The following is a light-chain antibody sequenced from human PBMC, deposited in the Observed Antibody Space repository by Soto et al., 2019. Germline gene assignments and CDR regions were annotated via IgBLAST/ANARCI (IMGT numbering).Light chain of an antibody. CDR3: QQSYSTPLT. Sequence: DIQMTQAPSTLSASVGDRVTLSSRASQRISSWLAGYQQKPGTAPKFLTYAASSLQSGVPSRFSGSGAGTDFTLTSSSLQPEDFATYYCQQSYSTPLTFGGGTKVEIK. CDR2: AAS. V-gene: IGKV1-39*01. CDR1: QRISSW. J-gene: IGKJ4*01.